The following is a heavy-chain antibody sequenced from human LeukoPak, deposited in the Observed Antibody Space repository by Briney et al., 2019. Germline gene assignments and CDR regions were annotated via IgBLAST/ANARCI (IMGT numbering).Heavy chain of an antibody. CDR2: INSDGSST. V-gene: IGHV3-74*01. Sequence: GGALRLSCAPPGFTFSSYWMHWVREAPGKGLVWVSRINSDGSSTRYAHSVKGRFTISRDNPKNSLYLQMNSLRAEDTAVYYCARARGGSGWSFDWFDPWGQGTLVNVSS. D-gene: IGHD6-19*01. J-gene: IGHJ5*02. CDR1: GFTFSSYW. CDR3: ARARGGSGWSFDWFDP.